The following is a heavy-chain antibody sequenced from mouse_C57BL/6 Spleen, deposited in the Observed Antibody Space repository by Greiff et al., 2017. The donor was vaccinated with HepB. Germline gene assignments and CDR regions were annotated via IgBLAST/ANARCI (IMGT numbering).Heavy chain of an antibody. V-gene: IGHV5-12*01. J-gene: IGHJ2*01. CDR2: ISNGGGST. Sequence: EVQLVESGGGLVQPGGSLKLSCAASGFTFSDYYMYWVRQTPEKRLEWVAYISNGGGSTYYPDTVKGRFTISRDNAKNTLYLQMSRLKSEDTAMYYCARLDYDYNFDYWGQGTTLTVSS. CDR3: ARLDYDYNFDY. CDR1: GFTFSDYY. D-gene: IGHD2-4*01.